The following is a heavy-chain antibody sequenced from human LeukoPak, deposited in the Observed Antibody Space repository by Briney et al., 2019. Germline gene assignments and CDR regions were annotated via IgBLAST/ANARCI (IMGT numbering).Heavy chain of an antibody. D-gene: IGHD3-22*01. CDR3: ARLDSSGYTSFDY. CDR2: IYHSGST. Sequence: SETLSLTCAVSGGSISSSNWWSWVRQPPGKGLEWIGEIYHSGSTNYNPSLKSRVTISVDKSKNQFSLKLSSVTAADTAVYYCARLDSSGYTSFDYWGQGTLVTVSS. CDR1: GGSISSSNW. J-gene: IGHJ4*02. V-gene: IGHV4-4*02.